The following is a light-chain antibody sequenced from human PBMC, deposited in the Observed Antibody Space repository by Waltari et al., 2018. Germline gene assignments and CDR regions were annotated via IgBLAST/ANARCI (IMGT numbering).Light chain of an antibody. CDR2: GAS. Sequence: EIVMTQSPATLSVSPGERATLSCRASQSVSSNLAWYQQKPGQAPRLLIYGASTRATGIPARFSGSGSGTEFTLTISSLQSGDFAVYYCQQYNNWPLMYTFGQGTKLEIK. V-gene: IGKV3-15*01. CDR1: QSVSSN. J-gene: IGKJ2*01. CDR3: QQYNNWPLMYT.